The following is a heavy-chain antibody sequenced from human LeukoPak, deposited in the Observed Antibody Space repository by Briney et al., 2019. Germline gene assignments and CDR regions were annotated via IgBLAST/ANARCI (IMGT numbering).Heavy chain of an antibody. CDR2: INSDGSTT. J-gene: IGHJ3*02. Sequence: GGSLRLSCAASGFTFSSYWMHWVRQAPGKGPVWVSRINSDGSTTSYADSVKGRFTISRDNSKNTLYLQMNSLRAEDTAVYYCAKDGYSLGDAFDIWGQGTMVTVSS. CDR1: GFTFSSYW. V-gene: IGHV3-74*01. CDR3: AKDGYSLGDAFDI. D-gene: IGHD5-18*01.